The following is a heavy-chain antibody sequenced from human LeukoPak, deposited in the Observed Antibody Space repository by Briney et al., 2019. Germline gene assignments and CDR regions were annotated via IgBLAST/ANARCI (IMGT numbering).Heavy chain of an antibody. CDR2: ISSSSSYI. J-gene: IGHJ4*02. CDR3: ARDYGGYAHFDY. CDR1: GFTFSSYS. V-gene: IGHV3-21*01. Sequence: PGGSLRLSCAASGFTFSSYSMNWVRQAPGKGLEWVSSISSSSSYIYYADSVKGRFTISRDNAKNSLYLQMNSLRAEDTAVYYCARDYGGYAHFDYWGQGTLVTVSS. D-gene: IGHD4-17*01.